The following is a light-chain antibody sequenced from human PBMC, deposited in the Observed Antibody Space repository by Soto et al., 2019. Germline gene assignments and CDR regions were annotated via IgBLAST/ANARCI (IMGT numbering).Light chain of an antibody. CDR1: SSDVGGYNY. Sequence: QSVLTPPASVSGSPGQSITISFTGTSSDVGGYNYVSWYQQHPGKAPKLMIYEVSNRPSGVSNRFSGSKSGNTASLTISGLQAEDEADYYCSSYTSSSTLNYVFGTGTKVTVL. V-gene: IGLV2-14*01. CDR3: SSYTSSSTLNYV. J-gene: IGLJ1*01. CDR2: EVS.